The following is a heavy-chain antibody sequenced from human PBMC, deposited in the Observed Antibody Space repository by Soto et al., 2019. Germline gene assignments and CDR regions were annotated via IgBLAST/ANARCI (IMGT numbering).Heavy chain of an antibody. CDR2: ISWNSGSI. V-gene: IGHV3-9*01. CDR1: GFTFDDYA. D-gene: IGHD2-2*01. CDR3: AKDTTPLSPAREPYCSSTSCYLVAGFDY. J-gene: IGHJ4*02. Sequence: EVQLVESGGGLVQPGRSLRLSCAASGFTFDDYAMHWVRQAPGKGLEWVSGISWNSGSIGYADSVKGRFTISRDNAKNSLYLQMNSLRAEDTALYYCAKDTTPLSPAREPYCSSTSCYLVAGFDYWGQGTLVTVSS.